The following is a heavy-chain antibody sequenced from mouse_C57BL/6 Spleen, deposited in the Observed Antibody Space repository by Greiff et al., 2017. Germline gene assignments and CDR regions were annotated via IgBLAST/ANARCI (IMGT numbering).Heavy chain of an antibody. CDR3: ARGRGPMAY. V-gene: IGHV3-8*01. Sequence: EVQLQHSGPGLAKPSQTLSLTCSVTGFSIPGDYWNWIRKFPGNKLEYMRYISYSGSTYYNPSLKSPISITRDSSKNQYYLQLTSVTTENTATYYCARGRGPMAYWGQGTSVTVSA. J-gene: IGHJ4*01. CDR2: ISYSGST. CDR1: GFSIPGDY. D-gene: IGHD1-1*01.